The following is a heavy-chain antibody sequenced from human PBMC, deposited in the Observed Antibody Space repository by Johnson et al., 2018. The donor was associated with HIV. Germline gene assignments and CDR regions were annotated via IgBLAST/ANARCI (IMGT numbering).Heavy chain of an antibody. J-gene: IGHJ3*02. CDR1: GFTFSSYA. CDR3: ARVGISWSWRDAFDI. Sequence: QVQLVESGGGVVQPGRSLRLSCAASGFTFSSYAMHWVRQAPGKGLEWVSRINSDGTNTTYADSVKGRFTISRDNSKNTLYLQMNSLRAEDTAVYYCARVGISWSWRDAFDIWGQGTMVTVSS. CDR2: INSDGTNT. D-gene: IGHD3-3*01. V-gene: IGHV3-30*04.